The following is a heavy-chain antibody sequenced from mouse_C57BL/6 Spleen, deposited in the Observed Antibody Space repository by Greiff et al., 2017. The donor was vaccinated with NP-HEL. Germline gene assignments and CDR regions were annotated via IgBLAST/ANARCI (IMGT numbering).Heavy chain of an antibody. J-gene: IGHJ1*03. CDR1: GFTFSNYW. D-gene: IGHD4-1*01. Sequence: EVKLEESGGGLVQPGGSLKLSCVASGFTFSNYWMNWVRQSPEKGLEWVAQIRLKSDNYATHYAESVKGRFTISRDDSKSILYLQMNNLRTEDTAIYYCTGLGRYFDVWGTGTTVTVSS. CDR3: TGLGRYFDV. V-gene: IGHV6-3*01. CDR2: IRLKSDNYAT.